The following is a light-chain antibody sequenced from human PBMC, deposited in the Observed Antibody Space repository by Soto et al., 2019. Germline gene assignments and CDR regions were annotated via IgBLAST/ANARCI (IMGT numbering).Light chain of an antibody. V-gene: IGLV1-40*01. CDR2: GNS. CDR1: SSNIGAGYG. Sequence: QYVLAQPPSVSGAPGQRVTISCTGSSSNIGAGYGVHWYQQLPGTAPKLLIYGNSNRPSGVPDRFSGSKSGTSASLAITGLQADDEADYHCQSYDSSLSGWVFGGGPKLTVL. CDR3: QSYDSSLSGWV. J-gene: IGLJ3*02.